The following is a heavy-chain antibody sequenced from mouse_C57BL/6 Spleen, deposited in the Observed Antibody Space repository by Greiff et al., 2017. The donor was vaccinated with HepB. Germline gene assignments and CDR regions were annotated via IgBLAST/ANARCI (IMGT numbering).Heavy chain of an antibody. V-gene: IGHV3-6*01. CDR1: GYSITSGYY. J-gene: IGHJ1*03. Sequence: DVQLQESGPGLVKPSQSLSLTCSVTGYSITSGYYWNWIRQFPGNKLEWMGYISYDGSNNYNPSLKNRISITRDTSKNQFFLKLNSVTTEDTATYYCARERTGTWYFDVWGTGTTVTVSS. CDR2: ISYDGSN. CDR3: ARERTGTWYFDV. D-gene: IGHD4-1*01.